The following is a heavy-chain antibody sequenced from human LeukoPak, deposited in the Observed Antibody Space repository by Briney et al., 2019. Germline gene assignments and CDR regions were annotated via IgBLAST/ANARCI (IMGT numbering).Heavy chain of an antibody. J-gene: IGHJ6*03. D-gene: IGHD2-2*01. CDR1: GGTFSSYA. V-gene: IGHV1-69*13. Sequence: ASVKVSCKASGGTFSSYAISWVRQAPGQGLEWMGGIIPIFGTVNYAQKFQGRVTITADESTSTAYMELSSLRSEDTAVYYCARDSRDIVVVSAFYYYYYMDVWGKGTTVTVSS. CDR2: IIPIFGTV. CDR3: ARDSRDIVVVSAFYYYYYMDV.